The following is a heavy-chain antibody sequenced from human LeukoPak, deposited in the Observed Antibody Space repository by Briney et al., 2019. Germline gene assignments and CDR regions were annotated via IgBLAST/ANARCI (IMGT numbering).Heavy chain of an antibody. CDR3: ARDSPSGGLSR. CDR2: ISYDGSNK. D-gene: IGHD5/OR15-5a*01. J-gene: IGHJ4*02. CDR1: GFTFSSYA. Sequence: GRSLRLSCAASGFTFSSYAMHWVRQAPGKGLEWVAVISYDGSNKYYADSVKGRFTISRDNAKNSLYLQMNSLRAEDTAVYYCARDSPSGGLSRWGQGTLVTVSS. V-gene: IGHV3-30-3*01.